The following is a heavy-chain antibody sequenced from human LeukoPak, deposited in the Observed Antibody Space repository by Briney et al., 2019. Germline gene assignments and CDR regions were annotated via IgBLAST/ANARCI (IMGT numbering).Heavy chain of an antibody. CDR3: ARVSTTYYYGSGSYSHFDY. CDR1: GGSISSSSYY. D-gene: IGHD3-10*01. CDR2: IYYSGST. V-gene: IGHV4-39*07. J-gene: IGHJ4*02. Sequence: SETLSLTCTVSGGSISSSSYYWGWIRQPPGTGLEWIGSIYYSGSTYYNPSLKSRVTISVDTSKNQFSLKLSSVTAADTAVYYCARVSTTYYYGSGSYSHFDYWGQGTLVTVSS.